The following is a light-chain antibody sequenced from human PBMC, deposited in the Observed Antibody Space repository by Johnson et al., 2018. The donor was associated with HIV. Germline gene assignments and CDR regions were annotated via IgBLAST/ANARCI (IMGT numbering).Light chain of an antibody. V-gene: IGLV1-51*02. CDR1: SSNIANNY. J-gene: IGLJ1*01. Sequence: QSVLTQPPSMSAAPGQKVTISCSGSSSNIANNYVSWYQQYPGTATKLLIYENNKRPSGISDRFSGSKSGTSATLGITGLQTGDEADYYCGTWDSSLSAYVFGTGTKFTVL. CDR2: ENN. CDR3: GTWDSSLSAYV.